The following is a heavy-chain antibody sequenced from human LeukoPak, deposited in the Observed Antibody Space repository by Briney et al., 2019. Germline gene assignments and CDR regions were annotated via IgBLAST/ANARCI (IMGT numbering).Heavy chain of an antibody. CDR3: ARGLENFDC. CDR2: INPNSGGT. Sequence: GASVKVSCKASGYTFTGSYMHWVRQAPGQGLEWVGRINPNSGGTSFAQKFQGSVTMTRDTFISTAYMKLSRLRSDDTAVYYCARGLENFDCWGQGTLVTVSS. V-gene: IGHV1-2*06. CDR1: GYTFTGSY. J-gene: IGHJ4*02. D-gene: IGHD4-11*01.